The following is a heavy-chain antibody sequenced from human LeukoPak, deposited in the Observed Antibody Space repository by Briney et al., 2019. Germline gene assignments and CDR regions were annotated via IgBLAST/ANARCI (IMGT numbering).Heavy chain of an antibody. V-gene: IGHV3-66*01. J-gene: IGHJ4*02. D-gene: IGHD3-22*01. CDR1: GFTVSNNY. CDR3: ARGPRVTMIVVADYFDY. Sequence: GGSLRLSCAASGFTVSNNYMSWVRQAPGKGLEWVSVIYSGGSTYYADSVKGRFTISRDNSKNTLYLQMNSLRAEDTAVYYCARGPRVTMIVVADYFDYWGQGTLVTVSS. CDR2: IYSGGST.